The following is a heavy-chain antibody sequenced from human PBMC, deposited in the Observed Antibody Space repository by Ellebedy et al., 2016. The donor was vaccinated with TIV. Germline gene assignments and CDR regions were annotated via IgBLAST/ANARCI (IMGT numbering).Heavy chain of an antibody. J-gene: IGHJ4*02. CDR3: ARDSLALDYGAPADY. CDR2: ISSSSTYT. V-gene: IGHV3-21*01. Sequence: GESLKISCAASGFTFSTYTISWVRQAPGKGLEWVSSISSSSTYTYYADSVKGRFTISRDNAKNSLYLQMNGLRAEDTALYYCARDSLALDYGAPADYWGQGTQVTVS. CDR1: GFTFSTYT. D-gene: IGHD4-17*01.